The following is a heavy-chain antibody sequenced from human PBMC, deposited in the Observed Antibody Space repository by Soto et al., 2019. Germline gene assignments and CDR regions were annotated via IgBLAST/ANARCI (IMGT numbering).Heavy chain of an antibody. CDR1: GFIFNNYA. CDR2: INSDGSRT. D-gene: IGHD2-8*02. Sequence: HPGGSLRLSCAASGFIFNNYAMTWVRQAPGKGLVWVSRINSDGSRTNYADSVKGRSTTSRDNAKNTLYLQMNSLRAEDTAVYYCARGRGYCTGENCYQLYFDYWGQGTLVTVS. V-gene: IGHV3-74*01. J-gene: IGHJ4*02. CDR3: ARGRGYCTGENCYQLYFDY.